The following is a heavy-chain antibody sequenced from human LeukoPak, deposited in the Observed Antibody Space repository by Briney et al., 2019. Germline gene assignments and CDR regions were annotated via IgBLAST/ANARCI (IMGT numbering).Heavy chain of an antibody. CDR2: INPNSGGT. Sequence: GASVKVSCKASGYTFTGYYMHWVPQAPGQGLEWMGRINPNSGGTNYAQKFQGRVTMTRDTSISTAYMELSRLRSDDAAVYYCARGAAAGGVDAFDIWGQGTMVTVSS. V-gene: IGHV1-2*06. CDR3: ARGAAAGGVDAFDI. D-gene: IGHD6-13*01. CDR1: GYTFTGYY. J-gene: IGHJ3*02.